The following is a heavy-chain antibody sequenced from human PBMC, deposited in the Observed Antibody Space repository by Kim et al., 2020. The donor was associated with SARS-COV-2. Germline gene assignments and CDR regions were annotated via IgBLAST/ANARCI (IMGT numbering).Heavy chain of an antibody. CDR2: IYYSGST. Sequence: SETLSLTCTVTGGPTSSYYSRWLRQPPGKRLETLGYIYYSGSTNYNPPLKSRVTISVDTSNNQFSLKLSSVTAADTAVYYCARLRRITIFGVVIIDAFDIWGQGTMVTVSS. CDR1: GGPTSSYY. V-gene: IGHV4-59*08. J-gene: IGHJ3*02. CDR3: ARLRRITIFGVVIIDAFDI. D-gene: IGHD3-3*01.